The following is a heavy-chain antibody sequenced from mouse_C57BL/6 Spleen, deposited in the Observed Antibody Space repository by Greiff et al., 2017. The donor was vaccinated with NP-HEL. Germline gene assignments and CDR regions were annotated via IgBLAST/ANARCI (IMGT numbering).Heavy chain of an antibody. V-gene: IGHV1-61*01. CDR3: ARKRDYDYLSWFAY. Sequence: QVQLQQSGAELVRPGSSVKLSCKASGYTFTSYWMDWVKQRPGQGLEWIGNIYPSDSETHYNQKFKDKATLTVDKSSSTAYMQLSSLTSEDSAVYYCARKRDYDYLSWFAYWGQGTLVTVSA. CDR1: GYTFTSYW. CDR2: IYPSDSET. J-gene: IGHJ3*01. D-gene: IGHD2-4*01.